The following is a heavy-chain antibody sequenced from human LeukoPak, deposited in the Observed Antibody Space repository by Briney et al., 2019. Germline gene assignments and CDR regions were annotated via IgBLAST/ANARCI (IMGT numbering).Heavy chain of an antibody. CDR3: AREYNWNDRGDAFDI. Sequence: GASVKVSCKASGYTFTSYGISWVRQAPGQGLEWMGWISAYNGNTNYAQKLQGRVTMTTDTSTSTAYMELRSLRSDDTVVYYCAREYNWNDRGDAFDIWGQGTMVTVSS. D-gene: IGHD1-1*01. V-gene: IGHV1-18*01. CDR2: ISAYNGNT. CDR1: GYTFTSYG. J-gene: IGHJ3*02.